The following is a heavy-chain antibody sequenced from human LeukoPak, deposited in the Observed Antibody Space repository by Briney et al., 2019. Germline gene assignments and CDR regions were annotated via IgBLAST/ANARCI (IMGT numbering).Heavy chain of an antibody. D-gene: IGHD6-19*01. CDR1: GGTFSSYA. CDR2: IIPIFGTA. Sequence: SVKVSCKASGGTFSSYAISWVRQAPGQGLEWMGRIIPIFGTANYAQKFQGRVTITTDESTSTAYMELSSLRSEDAAVYYCARDPSYGRQWLGNWFDPWGQGTLVTVSS. V-gene: IGHV1-69*05. J-gene: IGHJ5*02. CDR3: ARDPSYGRQWLGNWFDP.